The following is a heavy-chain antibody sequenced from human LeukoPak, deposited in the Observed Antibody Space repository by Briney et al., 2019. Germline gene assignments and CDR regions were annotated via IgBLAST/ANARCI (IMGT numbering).Heavy chain of an antibody. D-gene: IGHD5-18*01. CDR3: AREHSYGYVYDY. CDR2: IWYGGSNK. J-gene: IGHJ4*02. Sequence: PGGSLRLSCAASGFTFSSYGMHWVRQAPGKGLEWVAVIWYGGSNKYYADSVKGRFTISRDNSKNTLYLQMNSLRAEDTAVNYCAREHSYGYVYDYWGQGTLVTVSS. CDR1: GFTFSSYG. V-gene: IGHV3-33*01.